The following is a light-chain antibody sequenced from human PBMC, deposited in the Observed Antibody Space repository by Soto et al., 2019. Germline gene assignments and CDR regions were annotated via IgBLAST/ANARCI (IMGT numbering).Light chain of an antibody. J-gene: IGLJ2*01. CDR2: VNSHGSH. CDR1: SGHSRYA. CDR3: QSGGSGVQV. Sequence: QPVLTPSPSASASLGASVKLTCTLSSGHSRYAIAWHQQQPEKVPRYLLKVNSHGSHSKGDGIPDRFSGSSSGAERDLTISSCPSDGESEYYCQSGGSGVQVFGGGTKLTVL. V-gene: IGLV4-69*01.